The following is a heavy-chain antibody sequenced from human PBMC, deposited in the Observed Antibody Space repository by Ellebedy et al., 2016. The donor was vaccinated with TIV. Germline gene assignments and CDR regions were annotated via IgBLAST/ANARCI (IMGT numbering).Heavy chain of an antibody. CDR1: GYTFTSYG. CDR3: ARDHCSSTSCPPTHYNWFDP. J-gene: IGHJ5*02. CDR2: ISAYNGNT. V-gene: IGHV1-18*04. Sequence: ASVKVSCKASGYTFTSYGISWVRQAPGQGLEWMGWISAYNGNTNYAQKLQGRVTMTTDTSTSTAYMELRSLRSDDTAVYYCARDHCSSTSCPPTHYNWFDPWGQGTLVTVSS. D-gene: IGHD2-2*01.